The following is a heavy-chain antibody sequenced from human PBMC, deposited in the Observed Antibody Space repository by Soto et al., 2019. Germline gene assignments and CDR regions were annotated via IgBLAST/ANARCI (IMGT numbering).Heavy chain of an antibody. V-gene: IGHV4-30-4*01. J-gene: IGHJ4*02. CDR2: ISYSGTT. Sequence: QVQLQESGPGLVQPSQTLSLTCTVSGDSISSGDYYWSWVRQSPGKGLEGIGCISYSGTTYYNPSLEPRLTMSVDTSNNQFSLRLSSVTAADTAMYFCARDFKRYSSSPGPLEYWCQGTLVTVSS. D-gene: IGHD6-6*01. CDR3: ARDFKRYSSSPGPLEY. CDR1: GDSISSGDYY.